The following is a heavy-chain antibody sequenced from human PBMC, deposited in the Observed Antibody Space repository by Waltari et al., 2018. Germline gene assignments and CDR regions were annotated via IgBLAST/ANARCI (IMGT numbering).Heavy chain of an antibody. CDR1: GLTFSNYT. CDR2: IHNDGSIM. V-gene: IGHV3-48*03. D-gene: IGHD2-2*01. Sequence: EEQLVESGGGLVQPGGSLRLSCAASGLTFSNYTMNWVRQSPVKGLEWLLYIHNDGSIMHYADSERGRFTISRDNAKNSLYLQMNSLRDEDTAVYYCARDSLVPAAHFDLWGLGTLVTVSS. J-gene: IGHJ4*02. CDR3: ARDSLVPAAHFDL.